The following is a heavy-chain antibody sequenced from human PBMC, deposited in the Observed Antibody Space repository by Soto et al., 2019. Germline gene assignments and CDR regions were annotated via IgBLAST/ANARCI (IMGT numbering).Heavy chain of an antibody. CDR3: ARSLSSDFNWFDP. Sequence: SETLSLTCTVSGGSISSSTYYWGWIHQPPGKGLEWIGSIYYLGGTYYNPSLESRVTISVDTSRTQFSLKLNSVTAADTALYFCARSLSSDFNWFDPWGQGTLVTVSS. J-gene: IGHJ5*02. V-gene: IGHV4-39*01. CDR1: GGSISSSTYY. D-gene: IGHD3-16*02. CDR2: IYYLGGT.